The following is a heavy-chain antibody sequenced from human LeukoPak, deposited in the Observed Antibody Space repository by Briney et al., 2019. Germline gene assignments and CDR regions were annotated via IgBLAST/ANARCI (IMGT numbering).Heavy chain of an antibody. V-gene: IGHV4-4*07. Sequence: SETLSLTCTVSGGSISSYYWSWIRQPAGKGLEWIGRIYTSGSTNYNPSLKSRVTISVDTSKNQFSLKLSSVTAADTAVYYCARGQSLHYDNALVDYWGQGTLVTVSS. D-gene: IGHD2-8*02. J-gene: IGHJ4*02. CDR1: GGSISSYY. CDR2: IYTSGST. CDR3: ARGQSLHYDNALVDY.